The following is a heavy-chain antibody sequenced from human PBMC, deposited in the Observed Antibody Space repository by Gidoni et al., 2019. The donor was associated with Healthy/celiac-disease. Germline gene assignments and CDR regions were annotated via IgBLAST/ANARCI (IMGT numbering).Heavy chain of an antibody. CDR2: ISSSSSYI. D-gene: IGHD4-17*01. CDR1: GFTFSSYS. V-gene: IGHV3-21*01. Sequence: EVQLVESGGGLVKPGGSLRLSCAASGFTFSSYSMNWVRQAQGKGLELVSFISSSSSYIYLADAVKGRFTISRDNAKNSLYLHMNSLRAEDTAVYYCSYGDYGEINYWGQGTLVTVSS. J-gene: IGHJ4*02. CDR3: SYGDYGEINY.